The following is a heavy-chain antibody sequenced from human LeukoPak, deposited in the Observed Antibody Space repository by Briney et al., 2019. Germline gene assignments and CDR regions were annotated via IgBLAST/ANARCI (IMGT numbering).Heavy chain of an antibody. CDR1: GGTFSSYA. D-gene: IGHD3-3*01. CDR2: TIPVVGTA. J-gene: IGHJ4*02. Sequence: SVKVSCKASGGTFSSYAISWVRQAPGQGLEWMGGTIPVVGTANYAQIFQGRVTVTTDESTNTAYMEVRSLRSDDTAVYYCAGDSSGYPSYHFDSWGQGTLVTVSS. CDR3: AGDSSGYPSYHFDS. V-gene: IGHV1-69*05.